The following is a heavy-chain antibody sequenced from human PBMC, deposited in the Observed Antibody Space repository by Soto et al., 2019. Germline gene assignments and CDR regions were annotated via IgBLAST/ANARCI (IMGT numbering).Heavy chain of an antibody. CDR2: IWYDGSNK. J-gene: IGHJ4*02. CDR1: GFTFSSYG. D-gene: IGHD3-22*01. V-gene: IGHV3-33*01. CDR3: ATPAPTYYYDSSGYTDY. Sequence: PGGSLRLSCAASGFTFSSYGMHWVRQAPGKGLEWVAVIWYDGSNKYYADSVKGRFTISRDNSKNTLYLQMNSLRAEDTAVYYCATPAPTYYYDSSGYTDYWGQGTLVTVSS.